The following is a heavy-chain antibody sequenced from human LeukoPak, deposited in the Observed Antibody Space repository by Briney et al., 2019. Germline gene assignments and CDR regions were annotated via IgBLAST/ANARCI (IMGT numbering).Heavy chain of an antibody. CDR1: GGSITTSSYY. Sequence: SETLSLTCTVSGGSITTSSYYWGWIRQPPGKGLEWIGSIYYSGSTYYNPSLKSRVTISVDTSKNQFSLKLSSVTAADTAVYYCARDQYSSSLVWDYWGQGTLVTVSS. CDR3: ARDQYSSSLVWDY. D-gene: IGHD6-13*01. V-gene: IGHV4-39*02. J-gene: IGHJ4*02. CDR2: IYYSGST.